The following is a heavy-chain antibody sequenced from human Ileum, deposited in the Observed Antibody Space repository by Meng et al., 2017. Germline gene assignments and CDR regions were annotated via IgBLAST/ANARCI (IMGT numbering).Heavy chain of an antibody. D-gene: IGHD1-1*01. Sequence: GGGVCQPGWSLRLSCAGSGFTFSDYAMHWVRQDPGKGLEWVSINSYDGSFEDYADFAKGRFTISRDNAKNTLSLEMNSLRSDDTAVYYCARGRYDHLYNWFESWGQGTLVTVSS. V-gene: IGHV3-30*03. J-gene: IGHJ5*01. CDR1: GFTFSDYA. CDR3: ARGRYDHLYNWFES. CDR2: NSYDGSFE.